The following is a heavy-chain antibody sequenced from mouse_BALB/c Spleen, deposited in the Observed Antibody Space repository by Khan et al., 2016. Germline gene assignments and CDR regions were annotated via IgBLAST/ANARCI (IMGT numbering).Heavy chain of an antibody. CDR2: IDPANGNT. J-gene: IGHJ3*01. CDR3: ARSPYDCGVGFAY. CDR1: GFNIKDTY. D-gene: IGHD2-4*01. Sequence: VQLQQSGAELVKPGASVKLSCTASGFNIKDTYMHWVKQRSEQGLEWIGRIDPANGNTNYDPKFKGKATITADTSSNTAYLQHSSLTSKATAVYYCARSPYDCGVGFAYWGQGPLVTVSA. V-gene: IGHV14-3*02.